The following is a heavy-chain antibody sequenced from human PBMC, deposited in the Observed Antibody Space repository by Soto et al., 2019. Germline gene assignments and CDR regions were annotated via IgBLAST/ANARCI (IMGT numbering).Heavy chain of an antibody. CDR3: VRDFGWYFRSGYMDV. V-gene: IGHV3-21*02. J-gene: IGHJ6*03. CDR1: GFSFISYS. D-gene: IGHD3-3*01. CDR2: INEDSSYI. Sequence: EVQLVESGGGLVKPGGSLRLSCAASGFSFISYSMNWVRQAPGKGLEWVSSINEDSSYIYYAHSLRGRFTISRDNAKDSLYLQMNSLRGEDTAVYYCVRDFGWYFRSGYMDVWGDGATVTVSS.